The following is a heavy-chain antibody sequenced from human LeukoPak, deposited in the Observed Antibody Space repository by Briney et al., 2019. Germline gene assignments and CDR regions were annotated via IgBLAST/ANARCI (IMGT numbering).Heavy chain of an antibody. Sequence: SETLSLTCTVSGGSIIGSYWTWIRQSPGGGLEYIGYIYNTVDVNYSPSLKSRVTISIDMSRSQFSLRLKSVTAADTAIYYCARSRNYDSTGYNPTYYFDPWGQGALVTVSS. CDR3: ARSRNYDSTGYNPTYYFDP. J-gene: IGHJ5*02. CDR2: IYNTVDV. CDR1: GGSIIGSY. D-gene: IGHD3-22*01. V-gene: IGHV4-59*01.